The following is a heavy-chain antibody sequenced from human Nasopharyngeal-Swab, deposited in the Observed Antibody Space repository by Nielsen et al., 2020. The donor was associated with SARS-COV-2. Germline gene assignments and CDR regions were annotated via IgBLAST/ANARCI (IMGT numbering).Heavy chain of an antibody. J-gene: IGHJ3*02. Sequence: ASVKVSCKASGYTFTSYGFSWVRQAPGQGLEWMGWISAYNGNTAYAQKLQGRVTMTTDTSTNTTYMELRSLRSGDTAVYYCARDLVVRGVIASDAFDIWGQGTMVSVSS. CDR2: ISAYNGNT. D-gene: IGHD3-10*01. CDR1: GYTFTSYG. CDR3: ARDLVVRGVIASDAFDI. V-gene: IGHV1-18*04.